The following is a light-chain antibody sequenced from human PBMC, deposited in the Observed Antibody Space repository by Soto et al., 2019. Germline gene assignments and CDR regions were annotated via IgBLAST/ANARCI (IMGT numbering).Light chain of an antibody. CDR1: QDISTY. Sequence: DLPLTQSPSFLSASVGDRVTLTCRASQDISTYLAWYQQKPGKAPNLLIYVASTLQDGVPSRFSGTGSGTEFPLTITNLQPADFATYYCQQLDSYPLTFGGGTEVEIK. CDR3: QQLDSYPLT. J-gene: IGKJ4*01. CDR2: VAS. V-gene: IGKV1-9*01.